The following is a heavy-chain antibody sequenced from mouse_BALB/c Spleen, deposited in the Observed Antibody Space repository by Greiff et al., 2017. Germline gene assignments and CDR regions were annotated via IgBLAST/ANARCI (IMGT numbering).Heavy chain of an antibody. Sequence: EVKLMESGPGLVKPSQSLSLTCTVTGYSITSDYAWNWIRQFPGNKLEWMGYISYSGSTSYNPSLKSRISITRDTSKNQFFLQLNSVTTEDTATYYCASNYRWYFDVWGAGTTVTVSS. CDR1: GYSITSDYA. D-gene: IGHD2-1*01. CDR3: ASNYRWYFDV. J-gene: IGHJ1*01. V-gene: IGHV3-2*02. CDR2: ISYSGST.